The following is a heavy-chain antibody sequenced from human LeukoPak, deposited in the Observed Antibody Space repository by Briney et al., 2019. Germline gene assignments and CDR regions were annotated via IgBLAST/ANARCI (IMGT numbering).Heavy chain of an antibody. V-gene: IGHV5-51*01. D-gene: IGHD3-22*01. CDR3: ATLRSGYYYDYFDY. CDR1: GYSFTNYW. CDR2: IYPGDSDT. J-gene: IGHJ4*02. Sequence: KVGESLKIPCKGSGYSFTNYWIGWVRQMPGKGLEWMGIIYPGDSDTKYSPSFQGQVTISADKSISTAYLQWSSLKASDTAMYYCATLRSGYYYDYFDYWGQGTLVTVSS.